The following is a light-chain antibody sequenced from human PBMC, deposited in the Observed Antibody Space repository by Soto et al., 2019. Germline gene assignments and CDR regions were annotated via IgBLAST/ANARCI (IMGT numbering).Light chain of an antibody. Sequence: EIVLTQSPGTLSLSAGERATLSCRASQSINNNYLAWYQQKPGQAPTVLIYGASSRAPGIPDRFSGSGSGTYFTLTISRLEPEDFAVYYCQPYDASPTFGQGTKVEIK. J-gene: IGKJ1*01. CDR3: QPYDASPT. CDR2: GAS. CDR1: QSINNNY. V-gene: IGKV3-20*01.